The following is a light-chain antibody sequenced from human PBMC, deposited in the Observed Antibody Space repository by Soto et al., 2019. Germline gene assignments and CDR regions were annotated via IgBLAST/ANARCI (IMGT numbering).Light chain of an antibody. J-gene: IGKJ1*01. Sequence: EIVLTQSPGTLSLSPGERATLSCRASQSVSNNYLAWYQQKPGQAPRLLIYGTSHRATGIPDRFSGSGSGTDFTLTISSLQSEDFAVYYCQQYKNWPRTFCQGTKV. CDR2: GTS. CDR3: QQYKNWPRT. CDR1: QSVSNNY. V-gene: IGKV3-20*01.